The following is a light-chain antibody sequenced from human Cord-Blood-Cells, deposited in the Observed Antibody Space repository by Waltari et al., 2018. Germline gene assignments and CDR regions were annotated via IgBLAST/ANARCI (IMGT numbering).Light chain of an antibody. Sequence: SALTPPASVSWSPGQSFTISCTGTISAVGGYHYVSWYHQHPGKAPKLMIYDVSHRPSGVANRFSGSKSGNTASLTISGLQAEDEADYYCSSYTSSSTRVFGGGTKLTVL. V-gene: IGLV2-14*01. CDR2: DVS. CDR1: ISAVGGYHY. J-gene: IGLJ2*01. CDR3: SSYTSSSTRV.